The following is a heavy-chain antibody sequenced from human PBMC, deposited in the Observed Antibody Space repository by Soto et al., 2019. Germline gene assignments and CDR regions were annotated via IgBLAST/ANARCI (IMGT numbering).Heavy chain of an antibody. D-gene: IGHD2-2*01. CDR3: AIDVSGIVVSPGYFDY. Sequence: SVKVSCKASGGTFSSYTISWVRQAPGQGLERMGRIIPILGIANYAQKFQGRVTITADKSTSTAYMGLSSLRSEDTAVYYCAIDVSGIVVSPGYFDYWGQGTLVTVSS. CDR1: GGTFSSYT. CDR2: IIPILGIA. V-gene: IGHV1-69*02. J-gene: IGHJ4*02.